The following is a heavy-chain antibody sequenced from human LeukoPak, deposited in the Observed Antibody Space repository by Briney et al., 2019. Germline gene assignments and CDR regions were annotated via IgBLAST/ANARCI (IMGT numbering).Heavy chain of an antibody. Sequence: SETLSLTCAVYGGSFSGYYWSWIRQPPGKGLEWIGEINHSGSTNYNPSLKSRVTISVDTSKNQFSLKLSSVTAADTAVYYCARGRWRYCTNGVCPYFDYWGQGTLVTVSS. J-gene: IGHJ4*02. V-gene: IGHV4-34*01. D-gene: IGHD2-8*01. CDR3: ARGRWRYCTNGVCPYFDY. CDR1: GGSFSGYY. CDR2: INHSGST.